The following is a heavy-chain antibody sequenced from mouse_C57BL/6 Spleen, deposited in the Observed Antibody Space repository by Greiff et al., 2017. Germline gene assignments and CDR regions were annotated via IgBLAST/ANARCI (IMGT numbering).Heavy chain of an antibody. CDR3: TTFSTTVVSDY. J-gene: IGHJ2*01. CDR2: IDPENGDT. CDR1: GFNIKDDY. D-gene: IGHD1-1*01. Sequence: EVQLQQSGAELVRPGASVKLSCTASGFNIKDDYMHWVKQRPEQGLEWIGWIDPENGDTEYASKFQGKATITADTSSNTAYLQLSSLTSEDTAVYYCTTFSTTVVSDYWGQGTTLTVSS. V-gene: IGHV14-4*01.